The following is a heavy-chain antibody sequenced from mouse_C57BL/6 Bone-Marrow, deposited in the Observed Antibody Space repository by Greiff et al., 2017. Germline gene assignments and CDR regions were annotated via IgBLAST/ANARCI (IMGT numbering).Heavy chain of an antibody. Sequence: EVQVVESGGGLVQPGGSLKLSCAASGFTFSDYGMAWVRQAPRKGPEWVAFISNLAYSIYYADTVTGRFTISRENAKNTLYLEMSSLRSEDTAMYYCARRGYGNHPYAMDYWGQGTSVTVSS. D-gene: IGHD2-1*01. V-gene: IGHV5-15*04. CDR3: ARRGYGNHPYAMDY. J-gene: IGHJ4*01. CDR1: GFTFSDYG. CDR2: ISNLAYSI.